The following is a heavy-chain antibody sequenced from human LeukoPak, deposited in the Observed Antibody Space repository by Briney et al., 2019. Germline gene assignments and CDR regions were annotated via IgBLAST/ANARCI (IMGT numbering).Heavy chain of an antibody. CDR1: GGSISSSSYY. CDR3: ARDSYSSTWYPSYFFDY. Sequence: SETLSLTCTVSGGSISSSSYYWGWIRQPPGKGLEWIGSIYYSGSIYYNPSLKSRVTISVDTSKSQFSLKLTSVTAADTAVYYCARDSYSSTWYPSYFFDYWGQGTLVTVSS. V-gene: IGHV4-39*07. CDR2: IYYSGSI. J-gene: IGHJ4*02. D-gene: IGHD6-13*01.